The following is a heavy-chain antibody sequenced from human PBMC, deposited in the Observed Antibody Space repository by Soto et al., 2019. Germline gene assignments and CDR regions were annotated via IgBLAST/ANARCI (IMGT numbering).Heavy chain of an antibody. V-gene: IGHV1-69*13. CDR1: GGTFSSYA. Sequence: ASVKVSCKASGGTFSSYAISWVRQAPGQGLEWMGGIIPIFGTANYAQKFQGRVTITADESTSTAYMELSSLRSEDTAVYYCARATTVPKYYYYGMDVWGQGTTVTVSS. J-gene: IGHJ6*02. CDR2: IIPIFGTA. D-gene: IGHD4-4*01. CDR3: ARATTVPKYYYYGMDV.